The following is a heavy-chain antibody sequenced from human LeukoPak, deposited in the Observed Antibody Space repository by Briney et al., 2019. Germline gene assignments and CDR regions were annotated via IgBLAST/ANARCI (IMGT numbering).Heavy chain of an antibody. J-gene: IGHJ4*02. V-gene: IGHV3-43*01. Sequence: GGSLRLSCEASGLSIADYTMHWVRQVPGKGLEWVSLISRNGVATKYADSVRGRFIVSRDNSKNSLYLQMNSLRAEDTAVYYCASIIRYYYDSSGFPSGWGQGTLVTVSS. D-gene: IGHD3-22*01. CDR3: ASIIRYYYDSSGFPSG. CDR1: GLSIADYT. CDR2: ISRNGVAT.